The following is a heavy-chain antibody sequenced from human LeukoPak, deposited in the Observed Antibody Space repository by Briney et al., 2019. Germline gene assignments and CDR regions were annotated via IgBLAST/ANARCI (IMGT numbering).Heavy chain of an antibody. CDR3: VRDGGVSGYDLLDY. CDR2: INQDGSEE. CDR1: GFTFSNYW. Sequence: GGSLRLSCAASGFTFSNYWMTWVRQAPGKGLEWVAHINQDGSEEHYMDSVKARFTISRDNAKNSLSLQMNSLTAGDTAVYYCVRDGGVSGYDLLDYWGQGTLVTVSS. J-gene: IGHJ4*02. V-gene: IGHV3-7*01. D-gene: IGHD5-12*01.